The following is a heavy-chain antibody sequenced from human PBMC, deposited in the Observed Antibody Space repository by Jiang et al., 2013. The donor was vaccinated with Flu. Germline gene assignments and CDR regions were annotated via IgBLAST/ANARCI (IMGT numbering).Heavy chain of an antibody. D-gene: IGHD1-26*01. CDR1: GGSISSSSFF. J-gene: IGHJ4*02. CDR2: FYYSGSS. CDR3: ARHFQWEVVGIDY. V-gene: IGHV4-39*01. Sequence: GLLKPSETLSLTCTVSGGSISSSSFFWGWIRQSPGKGLEWIGSFYYSGSSYYTPSLKSRVSISVETSKNQFSRKLTSVTAADTAVYYCARHFQWEVVGIDYWGQGTLVTVSS.